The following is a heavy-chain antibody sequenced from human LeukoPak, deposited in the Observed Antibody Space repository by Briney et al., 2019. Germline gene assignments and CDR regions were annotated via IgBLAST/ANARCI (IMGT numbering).Heavy chain of an antibody. V-gene: IGHV3-7*01. Sequence: GGSLRLSCAASGFTFSNYWMTWVRQAPGKGLEWVANIKPDGSEEYYVDSVKGRFIISRDNAKNSLYLQMNSLRAEDTAVYYCARGILNGADYFDYWGQGTLVTISS. CDR2: IKPDGSEE. J-gene: IGHJ4*02. CDR3: ARGILNGADYFDY. D-gene: IGHD3-9*01. CDR1: GFTFSNYW.